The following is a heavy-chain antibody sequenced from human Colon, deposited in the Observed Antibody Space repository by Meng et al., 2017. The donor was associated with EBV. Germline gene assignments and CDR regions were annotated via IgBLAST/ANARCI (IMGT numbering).Heavy chain of an antibody. J-gene: IGHJ4*02. V-gene: IGHV4-4*02. CDR2: IYHSGTT. D-gene: IGHD4-17*01. CDR3: ARNGDYNPGLY. CDR1: GDSISNNW. Sequence: HVQLEESGPGLVKPSGTLSLTCAVSGDSISNNWCSWVRQPPGKGLEWIGEIYHSGTTNYNPSLRSRVTISVDKSKNRFSLQLTSVTAADTAVYYCARNGDYNPGLYWGQGTLVTVSS.